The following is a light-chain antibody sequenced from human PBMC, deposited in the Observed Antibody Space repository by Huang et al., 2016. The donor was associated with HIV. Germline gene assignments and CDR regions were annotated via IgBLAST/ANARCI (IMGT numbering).Light chain of an antibody. CDR3: QHRSNRPPSYT. Sequence: DIVLTQSPATLSLSLGERATLSCRASQSVTSFLAWYQQKPGQAPRLLIYDTSQRATGIPARFRGSGSGTDFTLTISSLEPEDFAVYYCQHRSNRPPSYTFGQGTKLEIK. CDR1: QSVTSF. J-gene: IGKJ2*01. CDR2: DTS. V-gene: IGKV3-11*01.